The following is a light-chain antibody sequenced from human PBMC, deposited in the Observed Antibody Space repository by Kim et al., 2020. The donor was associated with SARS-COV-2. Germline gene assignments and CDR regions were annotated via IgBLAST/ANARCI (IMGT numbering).Light chain of an antibody. Sequence: PLSLSPGERATLSCRASQSVTDNLAWYQQKPGQAPRLLIYGASTRATGIPDRFSGSGSGTDFTLTISRLEPEDFAVYYCQQYGASFGQGTKVDIK. CDR1: QSVTDN. J-gene: IGKJ1*01. CDR3: QQYGAS. CDR2: GAS. V-gene: IGKV3-20*01.